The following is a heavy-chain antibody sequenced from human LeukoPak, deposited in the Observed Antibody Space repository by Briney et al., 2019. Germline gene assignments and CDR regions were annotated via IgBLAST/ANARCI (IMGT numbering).Heavy chain of an antibody. CDR3: AREDYSSSWYGQTDGYFDL. D-gene: IGHD6-13*01. J-gene: IGHJ2*01. CDR1: GGSISSGSYY. CDR2: IYTSGST. Sequence: PSQTLSLTCTVSGGSISSGSYYWNWIRQPAGKGLEWIGLIYTSGSTNYNPSLKSRVTISVDTSKNQYSLKLSSVTAADTAVYYCAREDYSSSWYGQTDGYFDLWGRGTLVTVSS. V-gene: IGHV4-61*02.